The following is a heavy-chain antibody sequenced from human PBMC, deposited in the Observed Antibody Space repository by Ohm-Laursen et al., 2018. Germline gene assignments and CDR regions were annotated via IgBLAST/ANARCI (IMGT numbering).Heavy chain of an antibody. CDR1: GGSISSSSYY. J-gene: IGHJ4*02. CDR3: ASLAARMI. CDR2: IYYSGST. V-gene: IGHV4-39*01. Sequence: SETLSLTCTVSGGSISSSSYYWGWIRQPPGKGLEWIGSIYYSGSTYYNPSLKSRVTISVDTSKNQFSLKLSSVTAADTAVYYCASLAARMIWGQGTLVTVSS. D-gene: IGHD6-6*01.